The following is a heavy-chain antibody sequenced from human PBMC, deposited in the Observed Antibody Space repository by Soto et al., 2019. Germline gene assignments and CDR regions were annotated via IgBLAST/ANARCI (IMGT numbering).Heavy chain of an antibody. V-gene: IGHV3-20*04. Sequence: EVELVEFGGGVVRPGGSTRLSCTASGFRFDEYGMSWVRQVPGRGLEWVSGISWNGDRIAYADSVKGRFTISRDNAKNSLYLHMNSLRVEDTAFYYCARDHPPFFYYMDVWGNGTTVIVSS. J-gene: IGHJ6*03. D-gene: IGHD3-3*01. CDR3: ARDHPPFFYYMDV. CDR1: GFRFDEYG. CDR2: ISWNGDRI.